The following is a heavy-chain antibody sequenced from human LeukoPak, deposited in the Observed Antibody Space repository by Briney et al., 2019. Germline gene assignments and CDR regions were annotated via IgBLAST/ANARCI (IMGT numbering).Heavy chain of an antibody. CDR2: INPISGDT. J-gene: IGHJ5*02. CDR3: ARLWYYYGSGSYADWFDP. V-gene: IGHV1-2*02. CDR1: GYTFTGNY. Sequence: ASVKVSCKASGYTFTGNYIHWVRQAPGQGLEWMGWINPISGDTYYTQKLQGRVTMTRDTPISAAYMELSSLRSDDTAVYYCARLWYYYGSGSYADWFDPWGQGTLVTVSS. D-gene: IGHD3-10*01.